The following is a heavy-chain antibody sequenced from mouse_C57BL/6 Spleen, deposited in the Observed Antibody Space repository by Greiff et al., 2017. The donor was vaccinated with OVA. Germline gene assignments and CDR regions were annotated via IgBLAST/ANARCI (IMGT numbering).Heavy chain of an antibody. V-gene: IGHV1-74*01. CDR2: INPSDSDT. J-gene: IGHJ3*01. Sequence: QVQLQQPGAELVKPGASVKMSCKASGYTFTSYWMHWVKQRPGQGLEWIGRINPSDSDTNYNQKFKGKATLTVDKSSSTAYMQLSSLTSEDSAVYYCATYGSPDAYWGQGTLVTVSA. CDR1: GYTFTSYW. CDR3: ATYGSPDAY. D-gene: IGHD1-1*01.